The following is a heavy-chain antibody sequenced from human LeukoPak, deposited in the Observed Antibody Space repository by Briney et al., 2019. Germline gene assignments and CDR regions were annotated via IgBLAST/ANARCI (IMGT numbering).Heavy chain of an antibody. Sequence: GGSLRLSCAASGLTFSSYAMSWARQAPGKGLEWVSAISGSGGSTYYADSVKGRFTISRDNSKNTLYLQMNSLRAEDTAVYYCAKDRSSSGGSCYDYWGQGALVTVSS. CDR2: ISGSGGST. D-gene: IGHD2-15*01. V-gene: IGHV3-23*01. J-gene: IGHJ4*02. CDR1: GLTFSSYA. CDR3: AKDRSSSGGSCYDY.